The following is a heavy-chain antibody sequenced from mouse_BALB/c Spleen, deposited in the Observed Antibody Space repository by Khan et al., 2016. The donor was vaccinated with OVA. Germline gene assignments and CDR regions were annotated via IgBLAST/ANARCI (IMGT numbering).Heavy chain of an antibody. D-gene: IGHD3-1*01. CDR1: GYTFTSYW. CDR3: ASCGYSSFDY. CDR2: IYPGNGDT. V-gene: IGHV1-87*01. Sequence: QVQLQQSGAELARPGASVKLSCKSSGYTFTSYWIQWVKQRPGQALEWIGAIYPGNGDTRYSQKFKGKATLTAGKSANTAYMELSSLANEDSAVYYCASCGYSSFDYWGQGTTVTVSA. J-gene: IGHJ2*01.